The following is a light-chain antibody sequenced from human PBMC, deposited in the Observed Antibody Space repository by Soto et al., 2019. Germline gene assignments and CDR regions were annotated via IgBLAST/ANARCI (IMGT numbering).Light chain of an antibody. V-gene: IGKV1-39*01. J-gene: IGKJ2*01. CDR1: QSISSY. CDR3: QQSYSTPPT. CDR2: AAS. Sequence: DIQMTQSPSSLSASVGDRVTITCRASQSISSYLNWYQQKPGKAPKFLIYAASSLQSGVPSRFSGSGSGTDFTLTISSLQPEDFATHYCQQSYSTPPTFGQGTKLEIK.